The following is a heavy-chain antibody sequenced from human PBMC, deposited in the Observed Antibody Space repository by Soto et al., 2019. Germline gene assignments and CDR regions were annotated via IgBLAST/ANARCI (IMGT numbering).Heavy chain of an antibody. J-gene: IGHJ6*02. CDR1: GGSFSGYY. Sequence: PSETLSLTCAVYGGSFSGYYWSWIRQPPGKGLEWIGEINHSGSTNYNPSLKSRVSISVDTSKNQFSLKLSSVTAADTAVYYCARGRLLWFGELLSSEGMDVWGQGTTVTVSS. D-gene: IGHD3-10*01. V-gene: IGHV4-34*01. CDR2: INHSGST. CDR3: ARGRLLWFGELLSSEGMDV.